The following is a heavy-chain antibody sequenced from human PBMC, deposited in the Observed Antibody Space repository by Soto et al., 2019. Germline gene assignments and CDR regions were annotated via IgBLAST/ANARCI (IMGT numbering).Heavy chain of an antibody. J-gene: IGHJ4*02. CDR2: VFHTGNT. CDR1: GVSISNTNCY. D-gene: IGHD6-19*01. CDR3: ARGSGWLDY. V-gene: IGHV4-61*05. Sequence: PSETLSLTCTVSGVSISNTNCYWGWIRQPPGKGLEWIGYVFHTGNTNYNPSLKSRVTLSVDTSKNRLSLKLDSVTAADTAVYYCARGSGWLDYWGQGTLVTVSS.